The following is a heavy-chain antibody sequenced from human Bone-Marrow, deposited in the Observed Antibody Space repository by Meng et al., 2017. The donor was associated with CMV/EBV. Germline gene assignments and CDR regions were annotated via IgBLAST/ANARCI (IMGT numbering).Heavy chain of an antibody. Sequence: SETLSLTCTVSGGSVSSGSYYWSWIRQPPGKGLEWIGYIYYSGSTTYNPSLKSRVTISVNTSKNQFSLKPSSVTSADTAVYYCARGRTSYYDCWSGYPTWWGQGTLVTVSS. V-gene: IGHV4-61*01. D-gene: IGHD3-3*01. J-gene: IGHJ4*02. CDR3: ARGRTSYYDCWSGYPTW. CDR1: GGSVSSGSYY. CDR2: IYYSGST.